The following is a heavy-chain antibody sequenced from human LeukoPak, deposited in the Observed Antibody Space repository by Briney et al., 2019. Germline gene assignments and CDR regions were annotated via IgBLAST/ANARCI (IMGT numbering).Heavy chain of an antibody. V-gene: IGHV4-39*01. Sequence: SGTLSLTCTVSGGSISSSSYYWGWIRQPPGKGLEWIGSIYYSGSTYYNPSLKSRVTISVDTSKNQFSLKLSSVTAADTAVYYCARRTPPSYYYYYMDVWGKGTTVTVSS. CDR2: IYYSGST. CDR3: ARRTPPSYYYYYMDV. J-gene: IGHJ6*03. CDR1: GGSISSSSYY.